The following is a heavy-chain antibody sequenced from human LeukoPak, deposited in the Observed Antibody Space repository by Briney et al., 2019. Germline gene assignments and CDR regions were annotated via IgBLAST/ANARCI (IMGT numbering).Heavy chain of an antibody. CDR2: IVPIFGKT. CDR3: ARGWGIPAPISWFDP. CDR1: GGSFSSTI. Sequence: SVKVSCKASGGSFSSTIIGWVRQAPGQGLEWMGGIVPIFGKTKYAQKFQGRVTITTDESSSTAYMELSSLRSDDTAIYYCARGWGIPAPISWFDPWGQGTLVTVSS. V-gene: IGHV1-69*05. J-gene: IGHJ5*02. D-gene: IGHD2-2*01.